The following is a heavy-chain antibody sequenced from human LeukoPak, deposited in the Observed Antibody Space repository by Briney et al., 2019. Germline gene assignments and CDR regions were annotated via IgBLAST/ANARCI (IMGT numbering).Heavy chain of an antibody. V-gene: IGHV4-59*01. CDR1: GGSISSYY. CDR3: AREPISGYLDY. Sequence: SETLSLTCTVSGGSISSYYWSWIRQPPGKGLEWIGYIYYSGSTNYNPSLKSRVTISVDTSKNQFSLKLSSVTAADTAVYYCAREPISGYLDYWGQGTLVTVSS. CDR2: IYYSGST. J-gene: IGHJ4*02. D-gene: IGHD3-22*01.